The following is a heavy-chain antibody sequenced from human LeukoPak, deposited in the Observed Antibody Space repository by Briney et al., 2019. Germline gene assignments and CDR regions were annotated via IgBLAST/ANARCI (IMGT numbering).Heavy chain of an antibody. D-gene: IGHD6-13*01. V-gene: IGHV3-21*01. CDR1: GFTFSSYG. Sequence: GGSLRLSCAASGFTFSSYGMHWVRQAPGKGLEWVSSISSSSDYIYYADSVKGRFTISRDNAKNSLYLQMNSLTVEDSAVYYCARDSGSSWREGLNYWGQGTLVTVSS. CDR3: ARDSGSSWREGLNY. CDR2: ISSSSDYI. J-gene: IGHJ4*02.